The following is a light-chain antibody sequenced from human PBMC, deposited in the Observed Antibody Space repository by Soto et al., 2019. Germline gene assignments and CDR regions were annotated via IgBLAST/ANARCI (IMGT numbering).Light chain of an antibody. J-gene: IGLJ2*01. Sequence: QLVLTQSPSASASLGASVKLTCTLSSGHSSYAIAWHQQQPEKGPRYLMKLNSDGSHSKGDGIPDRFSGSSSGAERYLTISILQSEDEADYYWQTWGTGVVFGGGTKLTVL. V-gene: IGLV4-69*01. CDR2: LNSDGSH. CDR3: QTWGTGVV. CDR1: SGHSSYA.